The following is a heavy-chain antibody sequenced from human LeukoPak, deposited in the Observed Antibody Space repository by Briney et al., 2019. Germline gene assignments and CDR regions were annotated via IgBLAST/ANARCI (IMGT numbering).Heavy chain of an antibody. CDR2: IYHSGST. D-gene: IGHD3-22*01. V-gene: IGHV4-39*07. Sequence: SETLSLTCTVSGGSISSGDYYWGWIRQPPGKGLEWIGSIYHSGSTYYNPSLKSRVTISVDTSKNQFSLKLSSVTAADTAVYYCAAGGAHRTTDSSGYYNPPDYWGQGTLVTVSS. CDR3: AAGGAHRTTDSSGYYNPPDY. J-gene: IGHJ4*02. CDR1: GGSISSGDYY.